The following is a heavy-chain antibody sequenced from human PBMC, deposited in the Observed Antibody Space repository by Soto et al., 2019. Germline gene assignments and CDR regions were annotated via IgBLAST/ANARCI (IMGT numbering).Heavy chain of an antibody. D-gene: IGHD2-8*02. CDR3: ARLVDSFYYYGMDV. Sequence: QVPLVQSGAEVKKPGASVKVSCKASGYTFTSYDINWVRQATGQGLEWMGWMNPNSGNTGYAQKFQGRVTMTRNTSISTAYMELSSLRSEDTAVYYCARLVDSFYYYGMDVWGQGTTVTVSS. V-gene: IGHV1-8*01. CDR2: MNPNSGNT. J-gene: IGHJ6*02. CDR1: GYTFTSYD.